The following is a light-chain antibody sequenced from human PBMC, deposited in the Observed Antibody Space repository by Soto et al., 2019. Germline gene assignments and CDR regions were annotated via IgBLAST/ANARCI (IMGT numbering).Light chain of an antibody. Sequence: QSALTQPASVSGSPGQSITISCTGTSNDVGGYNYVSWYQQHPGKAPKLMIYDVSNRPSGVSNRFSGSKSGNTASLTISGLQAEDEADYYCSAYTSSSTYVFGTGTKVT. V-gene: IGLV2-14*01. CDR2: DVS. CDR1: SNDVGGYNY. J-gene: IGLJ1*01. CDR3: SAYTSSSTYV.